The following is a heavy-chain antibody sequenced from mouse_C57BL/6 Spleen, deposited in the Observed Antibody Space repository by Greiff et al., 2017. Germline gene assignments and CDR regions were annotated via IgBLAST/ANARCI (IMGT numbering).Heavy chain of an antibody. CDR3: ARWAYRDPKAMDY. Sequence: QVQLKQPGTELVKPGASVKLSCKASGYTFTSYWMHWVKQRPGQGLEWIGNINPSNGGTNYNEKFKSKATLTVDKSSSTAYMQLSSLTSEDSAVYYCARWAYRDPKAMDYWGQGTSVTVSS. CDR1: GYTFTSYW. CDR2: INPSNGGT. V-gene: IGHV1-53*01. D-gene: IGHD6-5*01. J-gene: IGHJ4*01.